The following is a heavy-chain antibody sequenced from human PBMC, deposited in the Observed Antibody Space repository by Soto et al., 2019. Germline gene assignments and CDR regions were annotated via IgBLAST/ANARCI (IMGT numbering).Heavy chain of an antibody. CDR3: ARGPTIFVGYGMDV. CDR2: IYYSGST. V-gene: IGHV4-59*01. D-gene: IGHD3-3*01. CDR1: GGSISSYY. J-gene: IGHJ6*02. Sequence: SETLSLTCTVSGGSISSYYWSWIRQPPGKGLEWIGYIYYSGSTNYNPSLKSPVTISVDTSKNQFSLKLSSVTAADTAVYYCARGPTIFVGYGMDVWGQGTTVTVSS.